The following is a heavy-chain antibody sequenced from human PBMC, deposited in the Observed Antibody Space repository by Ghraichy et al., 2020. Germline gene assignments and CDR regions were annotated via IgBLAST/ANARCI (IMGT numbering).Heavy chain of an antibody. J-gene: IGHJ4*02. CDR3: ARGPPGISTPNPLY. V-gene: IGHV1-8*01. CDR2: MNPNSGNT. CDR1: GYTFTNYD. Sequence: ASVKVSCKASGYTFTNYDMNWVRQATGQGLEWMGWMNPNSGNTGYAQRFQGRVTMTRDTSISTAYMELSSLRSEDTAVYYCARGPPGISTPNPLYWGQGTLVTVSS. D-gene: IGHD6-13*01.